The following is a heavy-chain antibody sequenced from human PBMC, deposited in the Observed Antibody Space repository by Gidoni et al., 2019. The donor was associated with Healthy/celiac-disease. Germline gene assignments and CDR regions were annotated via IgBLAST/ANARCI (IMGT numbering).Heavy chain of an antibody. J-gene: IGHJ3*02. Sequence: DVQLVQPGAEVQKPGESLSISCKGSGYSFTSYWCSWVRQMPGKGLEWMGRIDPSDSYTNYSPSFQCHVTISADKSISTAYLQWSSLKASDTAMYYCARSLRFLEWLGPAGAFDIWGQGTMVTVSS. CDR1: GYSFTSYW. V-gene: IGHV5-10-1*03. D-gene: IGHD3-3*01. CDR2: IDPSDSYT. CDR3: ARSLRFLEWLGPAGAFDI.